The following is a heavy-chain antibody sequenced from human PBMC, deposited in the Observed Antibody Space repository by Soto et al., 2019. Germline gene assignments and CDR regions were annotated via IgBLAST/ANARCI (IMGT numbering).Heavy chain of an antibody. CDR1: GGSISSNY. CDR3: ARERVVYAFDM. Sequence: QVQLQESGPGLVKPSEPLSLTCTVSGGSISSNYWSWIRQPPGKGLEWIGYIYYNGYTSYHPSLKSRVTISVDTSKNQFFLKLIAVTAADTAVYYCARERVVYAFDMWGQGTMVTVSS. D-gene: IGHD2-15*01. CDR2: IYYNGYT. J-gene: IGHJ3*02. V-gene: IGHV4-59*01.